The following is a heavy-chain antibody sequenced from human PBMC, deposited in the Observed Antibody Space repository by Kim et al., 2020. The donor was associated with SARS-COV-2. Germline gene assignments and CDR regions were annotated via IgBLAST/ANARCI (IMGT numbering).Heavy chain of an antibody. V-gene: IGHV5-51*01. CDR1: GYSFTSYW. Sequence: GESLKISCKGSGYSFTSYWIGWVRQMPGKGLEWMGIIYPGDSDTRYSPSFQGQVTISADKSISTAYLQWSSLKASDTAMYYCASALTLGGSSSSGSSYYYYYGMDVWGQGTTVTVSS. CDR3: ASALTLGGSSSSGSSYYYYYGMDV. CDR2: IYPGDSDT. J-gene: IGHJ6*02. D-gene: IGHD2-15*01.